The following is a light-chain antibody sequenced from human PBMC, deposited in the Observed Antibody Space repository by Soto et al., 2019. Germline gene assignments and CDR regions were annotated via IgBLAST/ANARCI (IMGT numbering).Light chain of an antibody. CDR3: SSVTSSDTWV. V-gene: IGLV2-14*01. Sequence: QSALTQPASVSGSPGQSITISCTGTSSDVGGYNYVSWYQQPPGTAPKLMIYEFRNRPSGVSNRFSCSKSGNTSSLTISVLQADDEADYYCSSVTSSDTWVFGGGTKVTVL. CDR2: EFR. J-gene: IGLJ3*02. CDR1: SSDVGGYNY.